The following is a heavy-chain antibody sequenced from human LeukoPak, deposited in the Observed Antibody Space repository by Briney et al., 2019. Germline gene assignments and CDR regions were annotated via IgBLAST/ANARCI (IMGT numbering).Heavy chain of an antibody. D-gene: IGHD3-22*01. Sequence: PGGSPRLSCAASGFTFSSYEMNWVRQAPGKGLEWVSYISSSGSTIYYADFVKGRFTISRDNAKNSLYLQMNSLRAEDTAVYYCAREMEYYYDSSGYPYDAFDIWGQGTMVTVSS. CDR3: AREMEYYYDSSGYPYDAFDI. CDR1: GFTFSSYE. V-gene: IGHV3-48*03. CDR2: ISSSGSTI. J-gene: IGHJ3*02.